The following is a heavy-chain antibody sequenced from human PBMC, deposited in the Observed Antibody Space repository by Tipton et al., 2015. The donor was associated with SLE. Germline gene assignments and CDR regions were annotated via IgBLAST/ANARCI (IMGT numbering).Heavy chain of an antibody. Sequence: TLSLTCAVYGGSFSDYYWTWIRQPPGKGLEWLGEINHRGSIIYNPSLRGRLTISLERSKNQFSLRLTSLTAADTALYFCASQNWNYFYWSQGTLVTVSS. CDR1: GGSFSDYY. CDR3: ASQNWNYFY. V-gene: IGHV4-34*01. D-gene: IGHD1-7*01. J-gene: IGHJ4*02. CDR2: INHRGSI.